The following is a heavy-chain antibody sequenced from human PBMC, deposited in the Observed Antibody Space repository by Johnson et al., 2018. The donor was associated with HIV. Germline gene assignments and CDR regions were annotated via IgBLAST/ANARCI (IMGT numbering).Heavy chain of an antibody. Sequence: QVQLVESGGGVVQPGGSLRLSCAASGFEFSNYGMHWVRQAPGKGLEWVAFIRYDGSNKYYADSVKGRFTISRDNSKNTLYLQMNSLRAEDTAVYYCAKEGHYYDDYHAFDSWGQGTMVTVYS. V-gene: IGHV3-30*02. D-gene: IGHD3-16*01. J-gene: IGHJ3*02. CDR3: AKEGHYYDDYHAFDS. CDR1: GFEFSNYG. CDR2: IRYDGSNK.